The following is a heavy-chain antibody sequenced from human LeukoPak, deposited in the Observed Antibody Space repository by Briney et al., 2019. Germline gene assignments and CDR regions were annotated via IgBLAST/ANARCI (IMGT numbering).Heavy chain of an antibody. V-gene: IGHV1-46*01. CDR2: INPSGGST. Sequence: GASVKVSCKASGYAFTSYYMHWVRQAPGQGLEWMGIINPSGGSTSYAQKFQGRVTMTRDTSTSIIYMELSSLKSEDTAVYYCARAVDSGSYGMDVWGQGTTVTVSS. CDR1: GYAFTSYY. D-gene: IGHD6-19*01. J-gene: IGHJ6*02. CDR3: ARAVDSGSYGMDV.